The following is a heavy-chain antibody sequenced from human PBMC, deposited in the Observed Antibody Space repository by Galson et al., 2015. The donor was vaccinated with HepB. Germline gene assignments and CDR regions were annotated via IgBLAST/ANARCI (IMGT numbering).Heavy chain of an antibody. V-gene: IGHV3-23*01. Sequence: SLRLSCAASGFTFSSYAMSWVRQAPGKGLEWVSAISGSGGSTYYADSVKGRFTISRDNSKNTLYLQMNSLRAEDTAVYYCANSLGSGWYYFDYWGQGTLVTVSS. D-gene: IGHD6-19*01. CDR1: GFTFSSYA. CDR2: ISGSGGST. J-gene: IGHJ4*02. CDR3: ANSLGSGWYYFDY.